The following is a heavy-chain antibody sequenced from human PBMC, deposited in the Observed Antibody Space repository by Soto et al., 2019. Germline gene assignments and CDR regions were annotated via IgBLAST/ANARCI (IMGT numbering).Heavy chain of an antibody. CDR1: GYTFTSYG. CDR3: ARDWELGRIVGATAFDI. CDR2: ISAYNGNT. Sequence: ASVKVSCKASGYTFTSYGISWVRQAPGQGLEWMGWISAYNGNTNYAQKLQGRVTMTTDTSTSTAYMELRSLRSDDTAVYYCARDWELGRIVGATAFDIWGQGTMVAVSS. V-gene: IGHV1-18*01. J-gene: IGHJ3*02. D-gene: IGHD1-26*01.